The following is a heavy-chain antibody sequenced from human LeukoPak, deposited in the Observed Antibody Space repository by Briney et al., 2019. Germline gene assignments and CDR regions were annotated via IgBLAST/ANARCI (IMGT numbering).Heavy chain of an antibody. Sequence: PGGSLRLSCAASGFTFSGSDIHWVRQASGKGLEWVGRIRSKANSYATSYTASLKGRFTISRDDSKNTAYLQMNSLRAEDTAVYYCAKDQYSSGWYYFDYWGQGTLVTVSS. J-gene: IGHJ4*02. CDR1: GFTFSGSD. CDR3: AKDQYSSGWYYFDY. CDR2: IRSKANSYAT. D-gene: IGHD6-19*01. V-gene: IGHV3-73*01.